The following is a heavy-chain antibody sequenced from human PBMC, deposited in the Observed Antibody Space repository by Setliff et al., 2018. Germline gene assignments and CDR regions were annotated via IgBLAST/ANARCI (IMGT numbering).Heavy chain of an antibody. D-gene: IGHD6-19*01. J-gene: IGHJ4*02. CDR1: GVSISSSSYY. V-gene: IGHV4-39*01. Sequence: PSETLSLTCTVSGVSISSSSYYWGWIRQPPGKGLEWIGSIYYSGSTYYNPSLKSRVTISVDTSKNQFSLKLSSVTAADTAVYYCARQQWLVGGFDYWGQGTLVTVSS. CDR2: IYYSGST. CDR3: ARQQWLVGGFDY.